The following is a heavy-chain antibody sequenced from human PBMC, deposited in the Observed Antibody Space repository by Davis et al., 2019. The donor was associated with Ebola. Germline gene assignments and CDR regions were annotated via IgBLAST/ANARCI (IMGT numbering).Heavy chain of an antibody. J-gene: IGHJ5*02. V-gene: IGHV1-18*04. CDR2: IRTSNGET. CDR1: GYTFTYRY. D-gene: IGHD2-15*01. Sequence: ASVKVSCKASGYTFTYRYLHWVRQAPGQGLEWMGWIRTSNGETKLAQNLQGRVTMTTDRSTSTVYMDLRSLTSDDTAVYYCARDWDCTGGSCRNCFDPWGQGTQVIVSA. CDR3: ARDWDCTGGSCRNCFDP.